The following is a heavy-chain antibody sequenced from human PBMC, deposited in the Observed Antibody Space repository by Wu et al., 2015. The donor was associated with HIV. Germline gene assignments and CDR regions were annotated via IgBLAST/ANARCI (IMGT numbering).Heavy chain of an antibody. Sequence: QVQLLQSGAEVKKPGASVKVSCKTSGYSFTAYYMHWVRQAPGQGLEWMGRLNPNTGAADSAQNFQGRITLTRDTSISTAYMELSRLRSDDTAVYYCARMLTAVDLDYWGQGTLVTVSS. J-gene: IGHJ4*02. CDR2: LNPNTGAA. D-gene: IGHD2-2*01. CDR3: ARMLTAVDLDY. V-gene: IGHV1-2*02. CDR1: GYSFTAYY.